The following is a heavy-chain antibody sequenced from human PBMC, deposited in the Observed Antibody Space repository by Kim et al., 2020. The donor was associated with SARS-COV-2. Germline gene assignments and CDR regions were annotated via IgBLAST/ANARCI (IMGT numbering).Heavy chain of an antibody. CDR3: AKDVYGLGSGLDV. CDR2: ISYDGSNK. D-gene: IGHD3-10*01. V-gene: IGHV3-30*18. CDR1: GFTFSSYG. Sequence: GGSLRLSCAASGFTFSSYGMHWVRQAPGKGLEWVAGISYDGSNKYYADSVKGRFTISRDNSKNTLYLQMNSLRAEDTAVYYCAKDVYGLGSGLDVWGQGTTVTVSS. J-gene: IGHJ6*02.